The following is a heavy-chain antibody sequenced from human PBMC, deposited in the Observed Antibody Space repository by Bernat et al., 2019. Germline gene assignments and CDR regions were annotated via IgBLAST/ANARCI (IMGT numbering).Heavy chain of an antibody. CDR2: INAGNGNT. D-gene: IGHD3-16*01. V-gene: IGHV1-3*01. Sequence: LLVQSGAEVKRPGASVKVSCKASGYTFTSYAMHWVRQAPGQRLEWMGWINAGNGNTKYSQKFQGRVTITRDTSASTAYMELSSLRSEDTAVYYCARAGGDYYYYYMDVWGKGTTVTVSS. CDR3: ARAGGDYYYYYMDV. CDR1: GYTFTSYA. J-gene: IGHJ6*03.